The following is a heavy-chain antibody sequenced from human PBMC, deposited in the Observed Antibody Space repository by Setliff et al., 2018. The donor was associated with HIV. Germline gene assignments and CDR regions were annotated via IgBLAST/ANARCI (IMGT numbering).Heavy chain of an antibody. J-gene: IGHJ6*03. Sequence: PGGSLRLSCAASGFTFSSYRMNWVRQAPGKGLEWVSSISSSSTYIFYADSVKGRFTISRDDAKNSLYLQMNSLKTEDTAVYYCVRDLAATNMVRGRLYHYYYMDVWGKGTTVTVSS. CDR2: ISSSSTYI. CDR3: VRDLAATNMVRGRLYHYYYMDV. D-gene: IGHD3-10*01. V-gene: IGHV3-21*04. CDR1: GFTFSSYR.